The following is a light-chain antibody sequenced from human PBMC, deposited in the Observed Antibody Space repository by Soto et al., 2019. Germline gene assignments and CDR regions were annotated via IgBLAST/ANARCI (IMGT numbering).Light chain of an antibody. CDR2: DTS. CDR1: TGAVTSGHY. Sequence: QAVVTQDPSLTVSPGGTVTLTCGSSTGAVTSGHYPYWFQQKPGQAPRTMIYDTSDKHSWTPARFSGSLIGGKAALTLSGAQPEDEVDYYCFLIYGGSGVFGGGTKVTVL. V-gene: IGLV7-46*01. CDR3: FLIYGGSGV. J-gene: IGLJ3*02.